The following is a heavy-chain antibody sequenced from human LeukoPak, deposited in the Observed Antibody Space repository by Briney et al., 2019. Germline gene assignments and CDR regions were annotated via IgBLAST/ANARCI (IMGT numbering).Heavy chain of an antibody. CDR3: ARGGSDLGHYYYGMDV. D-gene: IGHD3-10*01. CDR1: GYTFTSYG. Sequence: GASVKVSCKASGYTFTSYGISWVRQAPGQGLEWMGWINPNSGGTNYAQKFQGWVTMTRDTSISTAYMELSRLRSDDTAVYYCARGGSDLGHYYYGMDVWGQGTTVTVSS. J-gene: IGHJ6*02. V-gene: IGHV1-2*04. CDR2: INPNSGGT.